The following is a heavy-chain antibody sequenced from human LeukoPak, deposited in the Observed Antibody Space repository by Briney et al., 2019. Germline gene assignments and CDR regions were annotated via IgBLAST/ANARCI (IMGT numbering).Heavy chain of an antibody. CDR2: IYTSGST. V-gene: IGHV4-4*07. J-gene: IGHJ6*03. CDR3: ARVSSSWNYGYYYYMDV. Sequence: SETLSLTCTVSGGSISRYYWSWIRQPAGKGLEWIGRIYTSGSTNYNPSLKSRVTMSVDTSKNQFSLKLSSVTAADTAVYYCARVSSSWNYGYYYYMDVWGKGTTVTVSS. CDR1: GGSISRYY. D-gene: IGHD1-7*01.